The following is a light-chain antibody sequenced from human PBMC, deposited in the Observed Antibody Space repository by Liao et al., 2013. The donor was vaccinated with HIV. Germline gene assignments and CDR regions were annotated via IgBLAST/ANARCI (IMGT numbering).Light chain of an antibody. V-gene: IGLV3-1*01. CDR3: QAWDSSTAV. CDR2: QDN. J-gene: IGLJ3*02. Sequence: SYELTQPPSVSVSPGQTASITCSGDKLGDKYAFWYQQRPGQSPALVIYQDNKRPSGIPERFSGSNSGNTATLTISGTQAMDEADYYCQAWDSSTAVFGGGTKLTVL. CDR1: KLGDKY.